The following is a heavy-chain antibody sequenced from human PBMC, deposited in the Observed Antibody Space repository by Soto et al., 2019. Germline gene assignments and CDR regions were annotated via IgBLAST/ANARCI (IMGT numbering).Heavy chain of an antibody. CDR3: AKDLHDSGGC. V-gene: IGHV3-48*03. Sequence: EVQLVESGGGLVQAGGSLRLFCAVSGFTFSSYEMNWVRQAPGKGLEWVSYIGTSGKTIYYADSVRGRFTISRDNAKNSLYLQMNSLRAEDTAVYYCAKDLHDSGGCWGQGTLVTVSS. CDR2: IGTSGKTI. J-gene: IGHJ4*02. D-gene: IGHD3-22*01. CDR1: GFTFSSYE.